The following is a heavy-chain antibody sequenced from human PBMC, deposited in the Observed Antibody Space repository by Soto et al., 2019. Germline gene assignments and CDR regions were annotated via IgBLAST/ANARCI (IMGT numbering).Heavy chain of an antibody. Sequence: EVQLVESGGGLVQPGGSLRLSCAASGFTFSSYSMNWVRQAPGKGLEWVSYISSSSSTIYYADSVKGRFTISRDNAKNXLYLQMNSLRDEDTAVYYCARGDLHDYGDYSSGYYWGQGTLVTVSS. D-gene: IGHD4-17*01. CDR1: GFTFSSYS. V-gene: IGHV3-48*02. CDR3: ARGDLHDYGDYSSGYY. J-gene: IGHJ4*02. CDR2: ISSSSSTI.